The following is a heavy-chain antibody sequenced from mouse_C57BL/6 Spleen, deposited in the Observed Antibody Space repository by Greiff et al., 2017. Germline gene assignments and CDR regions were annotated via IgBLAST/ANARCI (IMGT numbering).Heavy chain of an antibody. CDR3: ARDGDGYYGYFDV. Sequence: EVKLQESGPGLVKPSQSLSLPCSVPGYSITSCYYWNWIRQFPGNKLEWMCYISYDGSNNYNPSLTNRISVTRDTSKNQFFLKLNSVTTEDTATYYCARDGDGYYGYFDVWGTGTTVTVSS. CDR1: GYSITSCYY. V-gene: IGHV3-6*01. CDR2: ISYDGSN. J-gene: IGHJ1*03. D-gene: IGHD2-3*01.